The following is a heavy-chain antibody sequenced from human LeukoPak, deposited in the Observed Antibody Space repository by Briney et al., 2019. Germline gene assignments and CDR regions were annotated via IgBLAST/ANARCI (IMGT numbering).Heavy chain of an antibody. CDR2: ISYNSAFI. J-gene: IGHJ4*02. Sequence: GRSLRLSCAASGFKFDDYAMHWVRQAPGKGLQWLSIISYNSAFIDYADSVKGRFTISRDNARNSLYLQLNSLRAEDTAFYFCAKVRGTFTSSFYFDHWGQGTLVTVSA. V-gene: IGHV3-9*01. CDR3: AKVRGTFTSSFYFDH. D-gene: IGHD1-1*01. CDR1: GFKFDDYA.